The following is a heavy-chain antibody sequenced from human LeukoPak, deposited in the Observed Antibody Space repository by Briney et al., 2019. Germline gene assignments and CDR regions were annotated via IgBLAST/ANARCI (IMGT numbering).Heavy chain of an antibody. Sequence: GGSLRLSCEVSEFTFSNYWMTWVRQAPGKGLEWVANIKQDGSETYYVDSVKGRFTLSRDNARNSLYLQMNYLGVDDTAVYYCARAGLTGSPDYWGQGTLVTVSS. CDR2: IKQDGSET. V-gene: IGHV3-7*01. CDR3: ARAGLTGSPDY. J-gene: IGHJ4*02. CDR1: EFTFSNYW. D-gene: IGHD3-9*01.